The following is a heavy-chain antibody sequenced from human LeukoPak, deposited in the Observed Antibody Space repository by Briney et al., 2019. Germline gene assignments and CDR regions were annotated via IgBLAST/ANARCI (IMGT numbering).Heavy chain of an antibody. CDR3: VRDLEYSSSSVSRRSFDY. Sequence: SGRSLRLSCAASGFTFSTYSMNWVRQAPGKGLEGFSSISDSSIYTYYVDSVRGRFTISRDNAKNSLYLQMNSLRAEDTALYYCVRDLEYSSSSVSRRSFDYWGQGTLVTVSS. D-gene: IGHD6-6*01. V-gene: IGHV3-21*01. CDR2: ISDSSIYT. CDR1: GFTFSTYS. J-gene: IGHJ4*02.